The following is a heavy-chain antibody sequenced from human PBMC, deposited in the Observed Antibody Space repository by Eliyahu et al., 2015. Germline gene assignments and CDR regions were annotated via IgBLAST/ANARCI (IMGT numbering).Heavy chain of an antibody. CDR1: GGSISSSTYS. V-gene: IGHV4-39*01. CDR2: ISYSGST. CDR3: VGYRHPRHNFDC. Sequence: QLQLQESGPGLVKPSETLSLTCTVSGGSISSSTYSWGWIRXPPGKGLEWLGSISYSGSTYYNPSLKSRVTISGDTSKNQFSLKLSSVTAADTAVFYCVGYRHPRHNFDCWGQGTLVTVSS. J-gene: IGHJ4*02. D-gene: IGHD1-14*01.